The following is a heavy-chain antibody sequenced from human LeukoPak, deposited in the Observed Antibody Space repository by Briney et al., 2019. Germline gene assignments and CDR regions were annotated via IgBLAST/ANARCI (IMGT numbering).Heavy chain of an antibody. J-gene: IGHJ4*02. Sequence: PWASVKVSCKASGYTFTGYYMHWVRQAPGQGLEWMGWINPNSGGTNYAQKFQGRVTMTRDTSISTAYMELSRLRSDDTAVYYCARGLRKVRGVIITPPFDYWGQGTLVTVSS. V-gene: IGHV1-2*02. CDR2: INPNSGGT. D-gene: IGHD3-10*01. CDR3: ARGLRKVRGVIITPPFDY. CDR1: GYTFTGYY.